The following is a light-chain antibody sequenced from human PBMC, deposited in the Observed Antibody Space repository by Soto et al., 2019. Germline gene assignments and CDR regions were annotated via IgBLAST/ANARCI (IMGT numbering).Light chain of an antibody. CDR1: QSVSSSY. CDR3: QQYGSLPQT. J-gene: IGKJ1*01. CDR2: GAS. V-gene: IGKV3-20*01. Sequence: EIVWTQSPGTLSLSPGERATLSCRASQSVSSSYLAWYQQKPGQAPRLLIYGASSRATGIPDRFSGSGSGTDFTLTISRLEPEDFAVYYCQQYGSLPQTFGQGTKVEIK.